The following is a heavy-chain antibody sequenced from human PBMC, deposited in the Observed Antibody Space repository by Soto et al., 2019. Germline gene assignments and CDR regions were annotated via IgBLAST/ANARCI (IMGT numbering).Heavy chain of an antibody. J-gene: IGHJ4*02. CDR1: GFTFSSYA. V-gene: IGHV3-23*01. D-gene: IGHD2-2*01. CDR2: ISGSGGST. Sequence: PGGSLRLSCAASGFTFSSYAMSWVRQAPGKGLEWVSAISGSGGSTYYADSVKGRFTISRDNSKNTLYLQMNSLRAEDTAVYYCAKGVPAAIFGSYYFDYWGQGTLVTVSS. CDR3: AKGVPAAIFGSYYFDY.